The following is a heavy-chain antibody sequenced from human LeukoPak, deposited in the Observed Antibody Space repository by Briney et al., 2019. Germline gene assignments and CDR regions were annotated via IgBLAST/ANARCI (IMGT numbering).Heavy chain of an antibody. V-gene: IGHV3-49*03. J-gene: IGHJ4*02. CDR3: TRERALYGSGKDFDF. CDR2: IRNKAFGETT. Sequence: GGSLRLSCAASGFTFSSYAMSWFRQAPGKGLEWVGFIRNKAFGETTQYAAPVKGRFTISRDDSKNIAYLQMNSLKTEDTAVYFCTRERALYGSGKDFDFWGQGTLVTVSS. D-gene: IGHD3-10*01. CDR1: GFTFSSYA.